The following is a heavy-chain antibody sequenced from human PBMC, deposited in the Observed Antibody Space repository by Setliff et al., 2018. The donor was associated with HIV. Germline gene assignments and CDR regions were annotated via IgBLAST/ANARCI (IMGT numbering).Heavy chain of an antibody. V-gene: IGHV4-4*07. J-gene: IGHJ5*02. Sequence: PSETLSLTGTISGGSFGVYRWSWIRQSAGRGLECIGRIDSSGTTDYKPSLKGRVAISVDTSRNQFSLRVTSVTAAETAVYFCARDRHSSGLGSYGPWGPGILVTVSS. D-gene: IGHD3-10*01. CDR2: IDSSGTT. CDR3: ARDRHSSGLGSYGP. CDR1: GGSFGVYR.